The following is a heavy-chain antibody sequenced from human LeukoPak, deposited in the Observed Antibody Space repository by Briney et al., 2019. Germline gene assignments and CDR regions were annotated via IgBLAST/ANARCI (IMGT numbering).Heavy chain of an antibody. CDR2: FDPKHGER. CDR1: GYTVSELS. V-gene: IGHV1-24*01. J-gene: IGHJ4*02. CDR3: ATESGSGYYQYYFDF. D-gene: IGHD3-22*01. Sequence: ASVKVSCRVPGYTVSELSMNWVRQAPGKGLEWMGGFDPKHGERIYAQKFQGRVTVTEDTSTDTAYMELSSLRSEDTAVYYCATESGSGYYQYYFDFWGQGTLVTVSS.